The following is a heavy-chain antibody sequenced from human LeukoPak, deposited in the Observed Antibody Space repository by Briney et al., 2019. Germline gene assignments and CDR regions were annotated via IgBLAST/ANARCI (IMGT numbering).Heavy chain of an antibody. CDR2: ISSSSNDI. CDR1: GFDFSDYS. J-gene: IGHJ4*02. D-gene: IGHD3-10*01. Sequence: PGGSLRLSCAASGFDFSDYSMNWVRQTTGKGLEWDSSISSSSNDIYYADSLKGRFTISRDNAKSSVYLQMNSLGADDTAVYYCARGGQRFGELLFDYWGQGSLVTVSS. CDR3: ARGGQRFGELLFDY. V-gene: IGHV3-21*01.